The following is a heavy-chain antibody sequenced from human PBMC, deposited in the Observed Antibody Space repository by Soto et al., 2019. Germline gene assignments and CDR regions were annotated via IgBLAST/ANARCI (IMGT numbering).Heavy chain of an antibody. J-gene: IGHJ3*02. CDR3: ARGRHYYDTSGYYPDAFDI. Sequence: PGWSLRLSCAASGFTFSTYDMHWVRQATGKGLEWVSAIGTAGDTYYPGSVKGRFTISRENAKNSLYLQMNSLRAGDTAVYYCARGRHYYDTSGYYPDAFDIWGQGTMVTVSS. D-gene: IGHD3-22*01. CDR1: GFTFSTYD. CDR2: IGTAGDT. V-gene: IGHV3-13*01.